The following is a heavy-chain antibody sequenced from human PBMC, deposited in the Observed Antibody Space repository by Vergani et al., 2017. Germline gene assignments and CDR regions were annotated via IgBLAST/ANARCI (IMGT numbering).Heavy chain of an antibody. D-gene: IGHD1-20*01. V-gene: IGHV3-23*01. J-gene: IGHJ4*01. CDR3: AIAYGRYDWFDY. Sequence: EVHLLESGGGLIQPGGSLRISCAASGFTFDNYAMSWVRQAPGKGLEWVSGISASGAPTYYADSVKGRVTISRDNSKNTLYLQMNSLRVEDTAVYYCAIAYGRYDWFDYWGQRTLVTVSS. CDR2: ISASGAPT. CDR1: GFTFDNYA.